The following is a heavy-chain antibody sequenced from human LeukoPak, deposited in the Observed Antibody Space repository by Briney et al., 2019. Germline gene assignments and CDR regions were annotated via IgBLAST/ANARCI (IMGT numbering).Heavy chain of an antibody. CDR2: IYWDDYK. D-gene: IGHD2-15*01. Sequence: SGPTLVKPTQTLTLTCTFSGFSLTTNGVTVGWIRQPPGKALEWLALIYWDDYKRYSPSLKRRLTITKDTSKNQVVLTMTNMDPVDTGTYYCVHAPLEGCCSGGTCYWFDPWGQGTLVTVSS. J-gene: IGHJ5*02. V-gene: IGHV2-5*02. CDR3: VHAPLEGCCSGGTCYWFDP. CDR1: GFSLTTNGVT.